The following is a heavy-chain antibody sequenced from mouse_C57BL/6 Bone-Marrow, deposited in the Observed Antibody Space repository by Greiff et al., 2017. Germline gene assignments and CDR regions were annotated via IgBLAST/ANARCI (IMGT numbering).Heavy chain of an antibody. CDR2: ILPGSGST. D-gene: IGHD1-1*01. CDR3: ARHPLHYYGSSYG. J-gene: IGHJ4*01. Sequence: QVQLQQSGAELMKPGASVKLSCKATGYTFTGYWIEWVKQRPGHGLEWIGEILPGSGSTNYNQKFKGKATFTADTSYNTAYMPLSSLTPEDSAIYYCARHPLHYYGSSYGWGQGTSVTVSS. V-gene: IGHV1-9*01. CDR1: GYTFTGYW.